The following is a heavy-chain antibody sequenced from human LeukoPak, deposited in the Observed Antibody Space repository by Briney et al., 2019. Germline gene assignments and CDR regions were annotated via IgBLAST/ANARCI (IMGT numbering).Heavy chain of an antibody. Sequence: GGSLRLSCAASGFTFDDYAMHWVRQAPGKGLEWVSGISWNSGSIGYADSVKGRFTISRDNAKNSLYLQMNSLRAEDTAVYYCARDGKYYYGFGDAFDIWGQGTMVTVSS. J-gene: IGHJ3*02. CDR2: ISWNSGSI. CDR3: ARDGKYYYGFGDAFDI. CDR1: GFTFDDYA. V-gene: IGHV3-9*01. D-gene: IGHD3-10*01.